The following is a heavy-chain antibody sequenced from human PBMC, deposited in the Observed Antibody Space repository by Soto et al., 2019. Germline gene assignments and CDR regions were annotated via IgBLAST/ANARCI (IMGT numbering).Heavy chain of an antibody. CDR2: ITHSGTYV. D-gene: IGHD5-12*01. CDR3: ARARGNDWYSDY. CDR1: GFTFSEYN. J-gene: IGHJ4*02. V-gene: IGHV3-21*01. Sequence: GGYLRLSCTASGFTFSEYNMSWVRQAPGKGLEWVSSITHSGTYVYYADSVKGRFTISRDSASNSLFLQMTSLRAEDTAVYHCARARGNDWYSDYWGQGTLVTVSS.